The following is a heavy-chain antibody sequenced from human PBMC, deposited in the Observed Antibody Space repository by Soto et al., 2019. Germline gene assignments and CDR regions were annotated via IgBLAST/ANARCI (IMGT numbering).Heavy chain of an antibody. CDR3: VEGWNDF. Sequence: EVHVVESGGDLVRPGGSLTLSCATSRFMFSSAWMSWVRQAPGRGLEWVARIKSKSEGETRDYAAPVKGRFDISRDDSKKMVYLQMNSLKVEDTGLYYCVEGWNDFWGQGTLVTVSS. V-gene: IGHV3-15*01. CDR1: RFMFSSAW. J-gene: IGHJ4*02. CDR2: IKSKSEGETR. D-gene: IGHD1-1*01.